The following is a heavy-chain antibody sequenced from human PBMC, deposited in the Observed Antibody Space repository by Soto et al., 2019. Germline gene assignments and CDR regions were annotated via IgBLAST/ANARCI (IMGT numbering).Heavy chain of an antibody. CDR3: AKGGNENYDIVVVPAAQGRYFDL. J-gene: IGHJ2*01. V-gene: IGHV6-1*01. D-gene: IGHD2-2*01. CDR1: GDSVSSNSAA. Sequence: PSQTLSLTCAISGDSVSSNSAAWNWIRQSPSRGLEWLGRTYYRSKWYNDYAVSVKSRITINPDTSKNQFSLQLNSVTPEDTAVYYCAKGGNENYDIVVVPAAQGRYFDLWGRGTLVTVSS. CDR2: TYYRSKWYN.